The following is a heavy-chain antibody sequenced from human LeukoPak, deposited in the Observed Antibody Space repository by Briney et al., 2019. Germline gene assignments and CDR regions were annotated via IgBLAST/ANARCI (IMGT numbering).Heavy chain of an antibody. Sequence: ASVKVSCKASGYTFTGYYMHWVRQAPGQGLEWMGWINPNSGGTNYAQKFQGRVTMTRDTSISTAYVELSRLRSDDTAVYYCARGGLPNYYDSSGYWQLDYWGQGTLVTVSS. J-gene: IGHJ4*02. CDR3: ARGGLPNYYDSSGYWQLDY. D-gene: IGHD3-22*01. CDR2: INPNSGGT. V-gene: IGHV1-2*02. CDR1: GYTFTGYY.